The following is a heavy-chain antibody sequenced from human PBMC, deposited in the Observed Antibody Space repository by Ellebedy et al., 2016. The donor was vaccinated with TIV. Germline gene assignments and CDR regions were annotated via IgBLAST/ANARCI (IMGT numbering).Heavy chain of an antibody. V-gene: IGHV1-18*01. CDR1: GYTFTSYG. CDR3: ARSLYYDSSGHFDY. Sequence: AASVKVSCKASGYTFTSYGISWVRQAPGQGLEWMGWISAYNGNTNYAQKLQGRVTMTTDTSTSTAYMELSSLRSEDTAVYYCARSLYYDSSGHFDYWGQGTLVTVSS. CDR2: ISAYNGNT. J-gene: IGHJ4*02. D-gene: IGHD3-22*01.